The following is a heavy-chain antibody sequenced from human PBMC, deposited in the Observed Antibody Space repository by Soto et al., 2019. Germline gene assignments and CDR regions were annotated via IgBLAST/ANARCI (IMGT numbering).Heavy chain of an antibody. Sequence: SETLSLTCAVYGGSFSGYYWSWIRQPPGKGLEWIGEINHSGSTNYNPSPKSRVTISVDTSKNQFSLKLSSVTAADTAVYSCARDFGVRGVISLNAFDIWGQGTMVTVSS. V-gene: IGHV4-34*01. CDR3: ARDFGVRGVISLNAFDI. CDR1: GGSFSGYY. CDR2: INHSGST. J-gene: IGHJ3*02. D-gene: IGHD3-10*01.